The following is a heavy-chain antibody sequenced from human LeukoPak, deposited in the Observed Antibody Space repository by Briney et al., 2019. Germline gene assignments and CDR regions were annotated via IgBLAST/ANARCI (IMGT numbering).Heavy chain of an antibody. CDR3: ARLNLFRSYYYGSGTGWFDP. CDR1: GYRFTSYW. D-gene: IGHD3-10*01. CDR2: IDPSDSYT. J-gene: IGHJ5*02. V-gene: IGHV5-10-1*01. Sequence: GESLKISCKGSGYRFTSYWISWVRQMPGKGLEWMGRIDPSDSYTNYSPSFQGHVTISADKSISTAYLQWSSLKASDTAMYYCARLNLFRSYYYGSGTGWFDPWGQGTLVTVSS.